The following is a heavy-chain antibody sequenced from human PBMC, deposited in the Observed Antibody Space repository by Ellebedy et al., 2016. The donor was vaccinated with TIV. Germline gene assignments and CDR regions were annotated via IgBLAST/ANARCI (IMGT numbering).Heavy chain of an antibody. V-gene: IGHV4-34*01. CDR3: SRGVNDQN. J-gene: IGHJ4*02. CDR2: INHSGST. CDR1: GGSLSGYY. Sequence: MPSETLSLTCAVYGGSLSGYYWSWIRQLPGKGLEWIGEINHSGSTNYNSSLKSRVTITLDTSKNQFPLKLSSVTAADTAVYYCSRGVNDQNWGQGILVTVSS.